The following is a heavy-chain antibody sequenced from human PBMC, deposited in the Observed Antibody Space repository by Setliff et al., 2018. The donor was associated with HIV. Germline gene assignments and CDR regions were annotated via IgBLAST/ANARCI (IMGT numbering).Heavy chain of an antibody. CDR3: ARDRHIAVSGDDAFDI. D-gene: IGHD6-19*01. CDR1: RGSINNDY. CDR2: VQNRGTT. V-gene: IGHV4-4*08. Sequence: SETLSLTCTVSRGSINNDYWSWIRQSPGKGLEWIGYVQNRGTTNYTSSLKSRVTISVDTSRKQFSLKLTSVTAADTAVYYCARDRHIAVSGDDAFDIWGQGTLVTVSS. J-gene: IGHJ3*02.